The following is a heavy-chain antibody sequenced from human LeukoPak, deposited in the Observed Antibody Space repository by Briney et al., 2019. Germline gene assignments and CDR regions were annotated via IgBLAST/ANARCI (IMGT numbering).Heavy chain of an antibody. J-gene: IGHJ4*02. D-gene: IGHD6-13*01. V-gene: IGHV3-33*01. CDR1: GFTFSSYG. Sequence: WRSLRLSCAASGFTFSSYGMHWGRQAPGKGLEWVAVGWYDGSNKSYADSVKGRFTISRDNSKNTLYLQMNSLRAEDTAVYYCARESQQLTTWAFDYWGQGTLVT. CDR3: ARESQQLTTWAFDY. CDR2: GWYDGSNK.